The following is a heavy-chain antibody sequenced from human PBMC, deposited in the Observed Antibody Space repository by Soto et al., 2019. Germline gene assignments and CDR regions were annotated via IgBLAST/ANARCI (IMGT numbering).Heavy chain of an antibody. D-gene: IGHD6-19*01. Sequence: QVQLQESAPGLVKPSETLSLTCTVSGVSISSYYRSWVRQPPGKGLEWIGYSYYSGSTNYNPSLKSRVTISVDPSKNQCSLKLSFVTAADTAVYYCARDRGSGWFDGFEIWGQGTMVTVSS. CDR3: ARDRGSGWFDGFEI. CDR1: GVSISSYY. J-gene: IGHJ3*02. CDR2: SYYSGST. V-gene: IGHV4-59*01.